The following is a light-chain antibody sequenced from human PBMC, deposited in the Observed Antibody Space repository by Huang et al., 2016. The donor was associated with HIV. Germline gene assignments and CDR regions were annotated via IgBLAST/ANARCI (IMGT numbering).Light chain of an antibody. Sequence: IQLTQSPSSLSASVGDRVTITCRTSQAISSYLAWYQQKPGRAPKLLISVASTLQSGGPSRFSGSGSGTEFTLTINSLQPEDLATYFCQQVSSYPRTFGQGTKVEIK. CDR1: QAISSY. J-gene: IGKJ1*01. V-gene: IGKV1-9*01. CDR2: VAS. CDR3: QQVSSYPRT.